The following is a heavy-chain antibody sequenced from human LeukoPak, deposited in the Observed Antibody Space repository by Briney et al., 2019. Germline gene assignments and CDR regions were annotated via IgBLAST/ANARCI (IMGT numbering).Heavy chain of an antibody. V-gene: IGHV1-2*02. CDR1: GYTFTGYY. D-gene: IGHD3-10*01. J-gene: IGHJ5*02. CDR3: ARSRGFLVWFRDTDRFDP. Sequence: GASVKVSCKASGYTFTGYYMHWVRQAPGQGLEWMGWINPNSGGRNYAQKFQGRVTMTRDTSISTAYMELSRLRSDDTAVYYWARSRGFLVWFRDTDRFDPWGQGTLVTVSS. CDR2: INPNSGGR.